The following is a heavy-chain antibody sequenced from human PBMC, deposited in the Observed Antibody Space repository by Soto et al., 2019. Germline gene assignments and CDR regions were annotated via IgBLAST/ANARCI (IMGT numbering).Heavy chain of an antibody. CDR2: IWYDGSNK. V-gene: IGHV3-33*01. Sequence: QVQLMESGGGVVQPGRSLRLSCAASGFTFSSYGMHWVRQAPGKGLEWVAVIWYDGSNKYYADSVKGRFTISRDNSKNTLYLQMNSLRAEDTAVYYCARDGVGYSSGRTVCWGQGTLVTVSS. D-gene: IGHD6-19*01. CDR1: GFTFSSYG. CDR3: ARDGVGYSSGRTVC. J-gene: IGHJ4*02.